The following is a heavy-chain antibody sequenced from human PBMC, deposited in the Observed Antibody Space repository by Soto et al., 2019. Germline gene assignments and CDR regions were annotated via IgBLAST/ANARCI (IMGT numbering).Heavy chain of an antibody. J-gene: IGHJ4*02. CDR1: GYTFTSYG. V-gene: IGHV1-18*01. CDR2: ISAYNGNT. D-gene: IGHD4-17*01. Sequence: QVQLVQSGAEVKKPGASVKVSCKASGYTFTSYGISWLRQAPGQGLEWMGWISAYNGNTNYAQKLQGRVTMTKDTSTSTAYMVLRSLISYDTAVYYCARGTTVETGNDWVQGTLVTVSS. CDR3: ARGTTVETGND.